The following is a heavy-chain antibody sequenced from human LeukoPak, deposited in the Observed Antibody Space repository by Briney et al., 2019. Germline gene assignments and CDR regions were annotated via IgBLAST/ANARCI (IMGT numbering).Heavy chain of an antibody. CDR2: LSYTGKT. CDR1: GVSVSTSH. CDR3: SECYFEPFEH. D-gene: IGHD2-15*01. J-gene: IGHJ4*02. V-gene: IGHV4-59*02. Sequence: PSETLSLTCNVSGVSVSTSHWNWIRQRPGKGLEWIGCLSYTGKTDYNPSLKSRVSISLGSSNNHFSLKLTSVTAADTAVYYCSECYFEPFEHWGQGIVVTVSS.